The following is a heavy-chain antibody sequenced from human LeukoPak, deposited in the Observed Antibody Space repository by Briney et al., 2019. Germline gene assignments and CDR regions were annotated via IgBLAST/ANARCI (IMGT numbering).Heavy chain of an antibody. CDR1: GFTFRSYW. CDR2: IKQDGSEK. CDR3: ARLSSGWYGDFDY. Sequence: GSLRLSCAGSGFTFRSYWMSWVRQAPGKGLEWVANIKQDGSEKYYVDSVKGRFTISRDNAQNSLHLQMNSLRAEDTAVYYCARLSSGWYGDFDYWGQGTLVTVSS. V-gene: IGHV3-7*03. D-gene: IGHD6-19*01. J-gene: IGHJ4*02.